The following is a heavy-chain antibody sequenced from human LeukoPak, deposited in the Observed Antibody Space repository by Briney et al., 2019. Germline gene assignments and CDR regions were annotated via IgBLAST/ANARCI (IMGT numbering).Heavy chain of an antibody. V-gene: IGHV3-21*01. D-gene: IGHD2-2*01. CDR2: ISMSNFYI. Sequence: GGSLRLSCAGSGFPFSSYSMNWVRQAPGKGLEWISSISMSNFYIYYADSVKGRFTISRDNAKNSLYLQMNSLRAEDTAVYCCARDPSPRTSYYYYYMDVWGKGTTVTVSS. CDR1: GFPFSSYS. J-gene: IGHJ6*03. CDR3: ARDPSPRTSYYYYYMDV.